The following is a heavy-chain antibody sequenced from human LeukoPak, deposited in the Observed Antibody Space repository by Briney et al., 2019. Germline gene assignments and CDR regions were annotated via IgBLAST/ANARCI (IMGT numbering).Heavy chain of an antibody. Sequence: GGSLRLSCAASGFTFNSSGMHSVRQAPGKGLEWVSSISSSSSYIYYADSVKGRFTISRDNAKNSLYLQMNSLRAEDTAVYYCARESDVVGSKGYDSSGDPYWYFDLWGRGTLVTVSS. J-gene: IGHJ2*01. D-gene: IGHD3-22*01. V-gene: IGHV3-21*01. CDR1: GFTFNSSG. CDR2: ISSSSSYI. CDR3: ARESDVVGSKGYDSSGDPYWYFDL.